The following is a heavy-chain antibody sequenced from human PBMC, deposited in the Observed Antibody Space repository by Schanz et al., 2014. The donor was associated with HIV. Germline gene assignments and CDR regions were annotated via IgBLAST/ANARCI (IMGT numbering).Heavy chain of an antibody. CDR3: AAGLIRYFFDY. CDR1: GFSFRTHG. V-gene: IGHV3-7*01. CDR2: VKQDGSDK. Sequence: VQLVESGGDVVQPEGSLRLSCEASGFSFRTHGMHWVRQTPSKGLEWVANVKQDGSDKYYVESVKGRFTISRDNAKNSLYLQMNSLRAEDTAVYYCAAGLIRYFFDYWGQGTLVTVSS. J-gene: IGHJ4*02. D-gene: IGHD2-21*01.